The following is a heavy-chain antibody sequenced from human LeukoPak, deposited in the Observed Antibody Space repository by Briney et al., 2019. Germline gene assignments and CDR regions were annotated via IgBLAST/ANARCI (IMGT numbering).Heavy chain of an antibody. CDR1: GFTFSSYA. D-gene: IGHD1-7*01. CDR2: ISYDGSNK. CDR3: ASTRNYLDAFDI. V-gene: IGHV3-30-3*01. Sequence: GGSLRLSCAASGFTFSSYAMHWVRQAPGKGLEWVAVISYDGSNKYYADSVKGRFTISRDNSKNTLYLQMNSLRAEDTAVYYCASTRNYLDAFDIWGQGTMVTVSS. J-gene: IGHJ3*02.